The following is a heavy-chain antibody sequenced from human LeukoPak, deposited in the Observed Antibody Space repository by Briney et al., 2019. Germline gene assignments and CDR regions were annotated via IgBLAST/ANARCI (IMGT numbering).Heavy chain of an antibody. J-gene: IGHJ4*02. CDR1: EFTFSNYA. D-gene: IGHD2-2*01. Sequence: PGGSLRLSCAASEFTFSNYAMTWVRQAPGKGLEWVSTITGNGGNTYSADSVKGRFTISRDDSENTLYLQVNSLRAEDTAIYYCAKHPRSNSNCYFDYWGQGALVTVSS. CDR2: ITGNGGNT. V-gene: IGHV3-23*01. CDR3: AKHPRSNSNCYFDY.